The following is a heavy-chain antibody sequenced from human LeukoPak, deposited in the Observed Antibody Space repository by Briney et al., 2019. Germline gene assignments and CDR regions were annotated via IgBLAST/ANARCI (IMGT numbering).Heavy chain of an antibody. Sequence: GASVKVSCKASGYIFTIYDINWVRQAPGQGLEWMGWMNPNSGNTGYTQKFQGRVTMTRNTSISTAYMELSSLRSEDTAVYYCARKDEIHSFDYWGQGTLVTVSS. CDR3: ARKDEIHSFDY. V-gene: IGHV1-8*01. J-gene: IGHJ4*02. CDR2: MNPNSGNT. CDR1: GYIFTIYD. D-gene: IGHD2-15*01.